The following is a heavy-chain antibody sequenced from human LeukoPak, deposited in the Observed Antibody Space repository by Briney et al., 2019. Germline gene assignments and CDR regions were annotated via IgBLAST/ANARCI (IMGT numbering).Heavy chain of an antibody. CDR2: INPNSGGT. CDR3: ARGLEIVGATTNWFDP. Sequence: GASVKISCKASGYTFTGYYMHWVRQAPGQGLKWMGWINPNSGGTNYAQKFQGRVTMTRDTSISTAYMELSRLRSDDTAVYYCARGLEIVGATTNWFDPWGRGTLVTVSS. V-gene: IGHV1-2*02. CDR1: GYTFTGYY. D-gene: IGHD1-26*01. J-gene: IGHJ5*02.